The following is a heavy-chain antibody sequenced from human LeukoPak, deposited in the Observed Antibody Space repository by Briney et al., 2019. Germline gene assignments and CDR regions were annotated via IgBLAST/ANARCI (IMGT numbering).Heavy chain of an antibody. CDR2: IYSSGIT. D-gene: IGHD1-26*01. J-gene: IGHJ4*02. V-gene: IGHV4-4*07. CDR1: GGSIGSYY. CDR3: ARVRSGSYCFDY. Sequence: SETLSLTCSVSGGSIGSYYWSWIRQPAGKGQEWIGRIYSSGITNYNPSLKSRVTMSVDTSKNQFSLKLNSVTAADTAFYYCARVRSGSYCFDYWGQGTLVTVSS.